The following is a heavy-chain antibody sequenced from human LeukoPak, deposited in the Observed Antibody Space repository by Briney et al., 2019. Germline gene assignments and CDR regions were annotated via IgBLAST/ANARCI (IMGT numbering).Heavy chain of an antibody. J-gene: IGHJ3*02. D-gene: IGHD3-9*01. V-gene: IGHV4-31*03. CDR3: AREKTYYDILTGYYIGDAFDI. Sequence: SQTLSLTCTVSGGSISSGGYYWSCMRPHPGKDLEGSGYIYYSGNAYYNPSLKSRVTISVGTSKNQFSLKLSSVPAADTAVYYFAREKTYYDILTGYYIGDAFDIWGQGRMVAVSS. CDR2: IYYSGNA. CDR1: GGSISSGGYY.